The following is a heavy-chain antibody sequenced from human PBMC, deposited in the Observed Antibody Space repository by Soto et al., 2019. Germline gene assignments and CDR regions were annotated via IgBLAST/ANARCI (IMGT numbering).Heavy chain of an antibody. J-gene: IGHJ6*02. CDR3: ARERNMYGMDV. CDR1: GYTFTSYA. Sequence: ASVTVSCKASGYTFTSYAMHWVRQAPGQRLEWMGWINAGNGNTKYSQKFQGRVTITRDTSASTTYMELSSLRSEDTAVYYCARERNMYGMDVWGQGTTVTVSS. CDR2: INAGNGNT. D-gene: IGHD1-1*01. V-gene: IGHV1-3*01.